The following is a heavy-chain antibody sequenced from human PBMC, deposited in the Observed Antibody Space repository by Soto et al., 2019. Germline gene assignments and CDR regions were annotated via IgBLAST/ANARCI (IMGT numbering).Heavy chain of an antibody. CDR3: ARSLRATSPLTF. Sequence: PGGSLRLSCEASGFTFTDYHMSWIRQAPGKGLEWVALISETGSHTAYAESVKGRFTISRGNARPSVFLQMNSLRSDDTAVYFCARSLRATSPLTFWGQGTPVT. V-gene: IGHV3-11*06. J-gene: IGHJ4*02. CDR2: ISETGSHT. D-gene: IGHD7-27*01. CDR1: GFTFTDYH.